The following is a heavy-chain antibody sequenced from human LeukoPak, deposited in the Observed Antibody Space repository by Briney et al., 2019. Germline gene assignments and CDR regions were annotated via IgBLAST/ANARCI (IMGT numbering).Heavy chain of an antibody. Sequence: GGSLRLSCAASGFTFDDYAMHWVRQAPGKGLEWVAYIQHDGSNQQYADSVKGRFSISRDSSKNILYLQMNSLRAEDTAVYYCAKNRCSNGIGCYYYYMDVWGKGTTVTISS. J-gene: IGHJ6*04. CDR1: GFTFDDYA. V-gene: IGHV3-30*02. CDR2: IQHDGSNQ. CDR3: AKNRCSNGIGCYYYYMDV. D-gene: IGHD2-8*01.